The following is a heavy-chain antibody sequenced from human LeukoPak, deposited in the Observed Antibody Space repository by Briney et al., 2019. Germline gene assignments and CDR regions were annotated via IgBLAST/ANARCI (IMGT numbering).Heavy chain of an antibody. J-gene: IGHJ4*02. CDR2: IGTAGDT. CDR1: GFTFSSYD. Sequence: GGSLRLSCAASGFTFSSYDTHWVRQTTGKGLEWVSAIGTAGDTYYPGSGKGRFTISRENAKNSLYLQMNSLRAGDTAVYYCARGGYSSGGYYFDYWGQGTLVTVSS. CDR3: ARGGYSSGGYYFDY. V-gene: IGHV3-13*04. D-gene: IGHD6-19*01.